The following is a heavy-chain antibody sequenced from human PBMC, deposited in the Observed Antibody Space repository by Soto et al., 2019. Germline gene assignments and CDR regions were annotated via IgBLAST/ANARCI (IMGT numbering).Heavy chain of an antibody. D-gene: IGHD3-22*01. CDR3: AQDLVVFVTSYYGLDV. V-gene: IGHV3-30*18. Sequence: QVQLVESGGGVVQPGRSLRLSCSASGYTFSSYAMHWVRQAPGKGLEWVAAISYDGGNKYYADSLMGRFTISRDNSKTTLYLQMNSLSAEDTAVYYCAQDLVVFVTSYYGLDVWGPGTTVTVSS. CDR1: GYTFSSYA. J-gene: IGHJ6*02. CDR2: ISYDGGNK.